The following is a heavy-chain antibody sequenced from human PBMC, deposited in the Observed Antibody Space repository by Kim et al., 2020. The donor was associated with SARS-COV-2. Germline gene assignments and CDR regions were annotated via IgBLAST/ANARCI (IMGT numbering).Heavy chain of an antibody. CDR3: AGNKFSAFDI. Sequence: STYYNPSLKSRVTISVGTSKNQFCLKLSCVTAADTAVYYCAGNKFSAFDIWGQGTMVTVSS. CDR2: ST. J-gene: IGHJ3*02. V-gene: IGHV4-39*01.